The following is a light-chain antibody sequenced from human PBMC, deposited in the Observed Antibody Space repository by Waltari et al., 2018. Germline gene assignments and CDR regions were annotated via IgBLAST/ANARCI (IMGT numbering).Light chain of an antibody. CDR2: GAS. V-gene: IGKV3-20*01. CDR1: QTISGSW. CDR3: QQYDGSSVT. Sequence: CRASQTISGSWLTWYQQKPGQAPRLVIYGASISATAIPDRFSGSGSGTDFTLTISRLEPEDFAVYYCQQYDGSSVTFGGGTKVEIK. J-gene: IGKJ4*01.